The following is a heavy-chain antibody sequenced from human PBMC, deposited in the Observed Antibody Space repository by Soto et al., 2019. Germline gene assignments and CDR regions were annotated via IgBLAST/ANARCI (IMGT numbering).Heavy chain of an antibody. CDR1: GFTFSSYS. V-gene: IGHV3-21*01. J-gene: IGHJ5*02. Sequence: GGSLRLSCAASGFTFSSYSMNWVRQAPGKGLEWVSSISSSSSYIYYADSGKGRFTISRDNAKNSLYLQMNSLRAEDTAVYYCAREDYDSGWFDPWGQGTLVTVSS. CDR2: ISSSSSYI. D-gene: IGHD5-12*01. CDR3: AREDYDSGWFDP.